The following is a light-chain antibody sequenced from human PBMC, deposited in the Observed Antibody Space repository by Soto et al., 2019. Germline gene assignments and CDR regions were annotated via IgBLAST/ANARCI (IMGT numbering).Light chain of an antibody. V-gene: IGLV2-8*01. CDR2: AVT. CDR1: SSDIGAYNY. J-gene: IGLJ2*01. Sequence: QSALTQPPSASGSPGQSVTISCTGTSSDIGAYNYASWYQHHPGKAPKLMIYAVTQRPSGVPDRFSGSKSGNTASLTVSGLQAEDEADYYCSSSATDNSVIFGGGTKVTVL. CDR3: SSSATDNSVI.